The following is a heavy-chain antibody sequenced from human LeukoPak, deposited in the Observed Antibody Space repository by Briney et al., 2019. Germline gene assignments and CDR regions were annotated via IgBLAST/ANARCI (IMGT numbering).Heavy chain of an antibody. CDR3: ASNTYYYDSSGYSGGCYFDY. CDR1: GFTFSSYE. D-gene: IGHD3-22*01. Sequence: QPGGSLRLSCAASGFTFSSYEMNWVRQAPGKGLEWVSYISSSGSTIYYADSVKGRFTISRDNAKNSLYLQMNSLRAEDTAVYYCASNTYYYDSSGYSGGCYFDYWGQGTLVTASS. V-gene: IGHV3-48*03. CDR2: ISSSGSTI. J-gene: IGHJ4*02.